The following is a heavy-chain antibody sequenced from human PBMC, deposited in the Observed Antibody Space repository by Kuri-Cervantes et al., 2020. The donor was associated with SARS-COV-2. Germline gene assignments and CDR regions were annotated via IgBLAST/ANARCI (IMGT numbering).Heavy chain of an antibody. Sequence: SVKVSCKASGGTFSSYAISWVRQAPGQGLEWMGGIIPIFGTANYAQKFQGRVTITADESTSTAYMELSSLRSEDTAVYYCAKDRVLFDWGIVGATGCDYWGQGTLVTVSS. CDR1: GGTFSSYA. V-gene: IGHV1-69*13. CDR2: IIPIFGTA. CDR3: AKDRVLFDWGIVGATGCDY. D-gene: IGHD1-26*01. J-gene: IGHJ4*02.